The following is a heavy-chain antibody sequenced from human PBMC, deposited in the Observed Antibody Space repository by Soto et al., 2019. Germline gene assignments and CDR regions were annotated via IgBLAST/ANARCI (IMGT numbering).Heavy chain of an antibody. CDR3: ARDGQIRFLEWFGTDY. CDR1: GYTFTSYG. V-gene: IGHV1-18*04. CDR2: ISAYNGNT. J-gene: IGHJ4*01. Sequence: QVQLVQSGAEVKKPGASVKVSCKASGYTFTSYGISWVRQAPGQGLEWMGWISAYNGNTNYAQKLQGRVTMTTDTSTSTVYMELRSLRSDDTAVYYCARDGQIRFLEWFGTDYWGHGTLVTVSS. D-gene: IGHD3-3*01.